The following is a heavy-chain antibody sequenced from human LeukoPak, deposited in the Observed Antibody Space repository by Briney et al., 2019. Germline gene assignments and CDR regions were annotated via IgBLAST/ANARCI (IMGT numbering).Heavy chain of an antibody. CDR1: GGSFSGYY. J-gene: IGHJ4*02. Sequence: PSETLSLTSAVYGGSFSGYYWSWIRQPPGKGLEWIGEINHSGSTNYNPSLKSRVTISVDTSKNQFSLKLSSVTAADTAVYYCARFAGATRVDYWGQGTLVTVSS. CDR2: INHSGST. CDR3: ARFAGATRVDY. D-gene: IGHD1-26*01. V-gene: IGHV4-34*01.